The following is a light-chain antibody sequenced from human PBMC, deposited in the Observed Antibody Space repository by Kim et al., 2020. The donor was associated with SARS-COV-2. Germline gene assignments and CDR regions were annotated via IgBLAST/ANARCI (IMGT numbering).Light chain of an antibody. CDR2: DAS. J-gene: IGKJ5*01. CDR3: QQYDNLPIT. CDR1: QDISNY. Sequence: ASVGDRVTITCQARQDISNYLNWYQQRPGKAPKLLIYDASNLETGVPSRFSGSGSGTDFTFTISSLQPEDIATYYCQQYDNLPITFGQGTRLEIK. V-gene: IGKV1-33*01.